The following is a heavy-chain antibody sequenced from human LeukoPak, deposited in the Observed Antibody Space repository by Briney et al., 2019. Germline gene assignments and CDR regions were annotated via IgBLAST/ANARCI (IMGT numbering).Heavy chain of an antibody. V-gene: IGHV3-30*18. J-gene: IGHJ5*02. D-gene: IGHD3-10*01. CDR2: ISYDGSNK. Sequence: GGSLRLSCAASGFTLSSYGMHWVRQAPGKGLEWVAVISYDGSNKYYADSVKGRFTISRDNSKNTLYLQMNSLRAEDTAVYYCAKAGYGSGNNWFDPWGQGTLVTVSS. CDR3: AKAGYGSGNNWFDP. CDR1: GFTLSSYG.